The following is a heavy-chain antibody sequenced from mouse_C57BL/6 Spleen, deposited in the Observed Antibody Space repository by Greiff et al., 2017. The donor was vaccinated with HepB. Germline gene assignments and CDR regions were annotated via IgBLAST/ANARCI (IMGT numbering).Heavy chain of an antibody. CDR3: ARSAPGGV. V-gene: IGHV1-54*01. J-gene: IGHJ1*03. CDR1: GYAFTNYL. CDR2: INPGSGGT. Sequence: QVQLKESGAELVRPGTSVKVSCKASGYAFTNYLIEWVKQRPGQGLEWIGVINPGSGGTNYNEKFKGKATLTADKSSSTAYMQLSSLTSEDSAVYFCARSAPGGVWGTGTTVTVSS.